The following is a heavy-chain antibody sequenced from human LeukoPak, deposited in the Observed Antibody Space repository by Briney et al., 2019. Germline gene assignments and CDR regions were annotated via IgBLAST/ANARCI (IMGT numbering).Heavy chain of an antibody. CDR3: ARWKWQEYYDSSGYYLGFANWFDP. J-gene: IGHJ5*02. V-gene: IGHV4-39*07. D-gene: IGHD3-22*01. Sequence: SETLSLTCTVSGGSISSSSYYWGWIRQPPGKGLEWIGRIYTSGSTNYNPSLKSRVTMSVDTSKNQFSLKLSSVTAADTAVYYCARWKWQEYYDSSGYYLGFANWFDPWGQGTLVTVSS. CDR2: IYTSGST. CDR1: GGSISSSSYY.